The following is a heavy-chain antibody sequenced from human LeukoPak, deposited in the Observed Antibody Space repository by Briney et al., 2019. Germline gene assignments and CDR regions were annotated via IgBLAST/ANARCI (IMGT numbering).Heavy chain of an antibody. CDR1: VFTFSDYY. V-gene: IGHV3-7*01. CDR3: ARDIGRYYYDSSGYFDY. J-gene: IGHJ4*02. D-gene: IGHD3-22*01. Sequence: GGSLRLSCAASVFTFSDYYMSWVRQAPGKGLEGVANIKQDGSEKYYVDSVKGRFTISRDNAKNSLYLQMNSLRAEDTAVYYCARDIGRYYYDSSGYFDYWGQGTLVTVSS. CDR2: IKQDGSEK.